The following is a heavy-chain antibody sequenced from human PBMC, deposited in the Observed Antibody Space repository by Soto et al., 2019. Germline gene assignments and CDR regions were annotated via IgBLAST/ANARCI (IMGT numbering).Heavy chain of an antibody. J-gene: IGHJ6*02. Sequence: ASVKVSCKASGYTFTGYYMHWVRQAPGQGLEWMGWINPNSGGTNYAQKFQGRVTMTRDTSISTAYMELSRLRSDDTAVYYCARDRGSSGWTYYYYGMDVWGQGTTVTAP. V-gene: IGHV1-2*02. CDR3: ARDRGSSGWTYYYYGMDV. CDR1: GYTFTGYY. D-gene: IGHD6-19*01. CDR2: INPNSGGT.